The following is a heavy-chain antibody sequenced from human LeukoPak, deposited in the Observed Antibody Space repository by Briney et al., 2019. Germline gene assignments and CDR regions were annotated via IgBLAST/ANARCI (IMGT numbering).Heavy chain of an antibody. V-gene: IGHV3-23*01. CDR3: ARWIAQSGNARVLDY. D-gene: IGHD1-26*01. J-gene: IGHJ4*02. CDR2: ISGSGSNT. Sequence: GGSLRLSCAASGFNIEGHNMHWVRQAPGKGLEWVSSISGSGSNTYYADSAKGRFTISRDNSKNTLYLQMNSLGAEDTAVYYCARWIAQSGNARVLDYWGQGTLVTVSS. CDR1: GFNIEGHN.